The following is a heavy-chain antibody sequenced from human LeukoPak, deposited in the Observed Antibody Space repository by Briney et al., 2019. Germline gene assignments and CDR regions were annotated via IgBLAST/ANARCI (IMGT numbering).Heavy chain of an antibody. Sequence: PSETLSLTCTVSRGSISSYYWSWIRQPPGKGLEWIGYIYYSGSTNYNPSLKSRVTISVDTSKNQFSLKLSSVTAADTAVYYCARRVIAASGGGVWFDPWGQGTLVTVSS. D-gene: IGHD6-13*01. J-gene: IGHJ5*02. CDR2: IYYSGST. CDR1: RGSISSYY. V-gene: IGHV4-59*08. CDR3: ARRVIAASGGGVWFDP.